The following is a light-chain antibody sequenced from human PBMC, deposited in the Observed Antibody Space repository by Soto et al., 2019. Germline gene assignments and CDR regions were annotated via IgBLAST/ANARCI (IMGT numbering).Light chain of an antibody. V-gene: IGLV2-14*01. CDR2: EVS. J-gene: IGLJ1*01. CDR3: SSKRTTASLV. Sequence: QSALTQPASVSGSPGQTITISCTGTSNDVGAYNYVSWYQQHPGKAPKLMIYEVSNRPSGVSDRFSGSKSGNTASLTISGLQAADEADYYCSSKRTTASLVFGTGTKVTVL. CDR1: SNDVGAYNY.